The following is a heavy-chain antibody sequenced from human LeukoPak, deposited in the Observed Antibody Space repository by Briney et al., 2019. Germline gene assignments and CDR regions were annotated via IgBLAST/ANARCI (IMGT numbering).Heavy chain of an antibody. CDR2: ISAYNGNT. CDR3: ARSVRADYGGNSGFDY. D-gene: IGHD4-23*01. J-gene: IGHJ4*02. V-gene: IGHV1-18*01. Sequence: ASVKVSCKASGYTFTSYDISWVRQAPGQGLEWMGWISAYNGNTNYAQKLQGRVTMTTDTSTSTAYMELRSLRSDDTAVYYCARSVRADYGGNSGFDYWGQGTLVTVSS. CDR1: GYTFTSYD.